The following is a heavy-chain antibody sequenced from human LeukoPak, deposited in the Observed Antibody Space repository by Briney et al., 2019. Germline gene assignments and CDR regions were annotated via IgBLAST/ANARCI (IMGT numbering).Heavy chain of an antibody. Sequence: PSETLSLTCAVSGYSIINTHYWGWIRQPPGKGLEWIGSIYNSGSTHYNPSLKSRVTISVDTSMNQFSLKLSSVTAADTAVYYCARNSSGIHFDYWGRRTLVTVSS. J-gene: IGHJ4*02. CDR3: ARNSSGIHFDY. D-gene: IGHD3-22*01. CDR2: IYNSGST. CDR1: GYSIINTHY. V-gene: IGHV4-38-2*01.